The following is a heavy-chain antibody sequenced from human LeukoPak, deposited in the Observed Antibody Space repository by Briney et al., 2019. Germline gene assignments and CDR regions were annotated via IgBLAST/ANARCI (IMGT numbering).Heavy chain of an antibody. D-gene: IGHD6-19*01. J-gene: IGHJ4*02. CDR2: IQYDGSNK. CDR3: ANDIKAVTGTRALDY. V-gene: IGHV3-30*02. CDR1: GFTFSTYG. Sequence: GGSLRLSCAASGFTFSTYGMHWVRQAPGKGLEWVAFIQYDGSNKYYGDSVKGRFTISRDNSKNTLYLQMNSLRAEDTAVYYCANDIKAVTGTRALDYWGQGTLVTVSS.